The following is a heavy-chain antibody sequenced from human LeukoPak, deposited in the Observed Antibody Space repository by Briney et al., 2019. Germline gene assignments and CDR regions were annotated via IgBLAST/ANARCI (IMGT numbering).Heavy chain of an antibody. CDR3: ARDSELFPIAVAAKREYFQH. CDR1: GGTFSSYA. D-gene: IGHD6-19*01. J-gene: IGHJ1*01. Sequence: SVKVSCKASGGTFSSYAISWVRQAPGQGLEWMGGIIPIFGTANYAQKFQGRVTITTDESTGTAYMELSSLRSEDTAVYYCARDSELFPIAVAAKREYFQHWGQGTLVTVSS. V-gene: IGHV1-69*05. CDR2: IIPIFGTA.